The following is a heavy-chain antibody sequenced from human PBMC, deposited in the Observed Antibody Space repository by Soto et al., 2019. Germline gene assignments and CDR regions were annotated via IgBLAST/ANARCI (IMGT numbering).Heavy chain of an antibody. J-gene: IGHJ4*02. D-gene: IGHD2-21*02. Sequence: PGGSLRLSCAASGFSFSAYAMSWVRQAPGKGREWVSGMTGSGGFTYYADSVKGRFTISRDNSKNTLYVQMNSLRAEDTAVYYCAKAQCDPDCYCFDSWGQGTLVTVSS. CDR3: AKAQCDPDCYCFDS. CDR2: MTGSGGFT. CDR1: GFSFSAYA. V-gene: IGHV3-23*01.